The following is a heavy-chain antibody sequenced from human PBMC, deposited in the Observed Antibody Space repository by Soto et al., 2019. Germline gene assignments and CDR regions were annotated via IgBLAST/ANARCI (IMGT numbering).Heavy chain of an antibody. Sequence: EVQLVESGGGLVQPGVSLRLSCAASGFTFSTYSMNWVRQAPGKGLEWISYITKSSKTIYYADSVKGRFTISRDNAKNSLYLQMNSLRAEDTAGYYCTRDHGYGYGMDVWGQGTTVTVSS. CDR2: ITKSSKTI. D-gene: IGHD5-12*01. CDR3: TRDHGYGYGMDV. V-gene: IGHV3-48*01. CDR1: GFTFSTYS. J-gene: IGHJ6*02.